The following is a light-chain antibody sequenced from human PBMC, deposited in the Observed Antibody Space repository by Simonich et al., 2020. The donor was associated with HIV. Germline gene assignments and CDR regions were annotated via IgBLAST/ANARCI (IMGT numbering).Light chain of an antibody. V-gene: IGLV3-25*03. CDR1: ALPKQY. J-gene: IGLJ3*02. Sequence: SFELTQPPSVSVSPGQTARITCTGDALPKQYLYWYQQKPGQAPVMVKYQYSERPSVIPERFSGSSSGTTVTLTISGVQEEDEADYYCQSADSSGSWVFGGGTKLTVL. CDR3: QSADSSGSWV. CDR2: QYS.